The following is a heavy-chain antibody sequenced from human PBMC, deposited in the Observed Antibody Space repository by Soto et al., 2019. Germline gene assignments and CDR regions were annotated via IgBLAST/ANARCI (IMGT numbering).Heavy chain of an antibody. CDR3: ATGGSKRVRGAIVEVSHLEF. V-gene: IGHV3-53*02. D-gene: IGHD3-10*01. J-gene: IGHJ4*02. CDR1: GFTVTRNY. Sequence: ELQLVESGGGLIQPGGSLRLSCAASGFTVTRNYMTWVRLAPGKGLECVSTIHTGGKSFYTDSVTGRFTVARDASKNTVDLQMNTLSVEDTAVYYFATGGSKRVRGAIVEVSHLEFWGRGTVVTVSS. CDR2: IHTGGKS.